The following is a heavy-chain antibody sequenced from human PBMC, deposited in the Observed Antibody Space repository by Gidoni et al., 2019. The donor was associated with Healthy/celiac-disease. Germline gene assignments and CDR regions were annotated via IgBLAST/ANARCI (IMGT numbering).Heavy chain of an antibody. D-gene: IGHD2-2*01. Sequence: EVQLVESGGGLVKPGGSQRLSCAASGFTFSSYSMNWVRQAPGKGLEWVSSISSRSSYIYYADSVKGRFTISRDNAKNSLYLQMNSLRAEDTAVYYCASSPSSSDYWGQGTLVTVSS. CDR2: ISSRSSYI. CDR1: GFTFSSYS. J-gene: IGHJ4*02. V-gene: IGHV3-21*01. CDR3: ASSPSSSDY.